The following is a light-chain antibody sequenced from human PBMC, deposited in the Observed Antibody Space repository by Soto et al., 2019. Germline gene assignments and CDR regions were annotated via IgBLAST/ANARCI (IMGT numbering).Light chain of an antibody. V-gene: IGKV3-11*01. CDR1: QSVSSF. CDR3: QQRSNWPWT. CDR2: DAS. J-gene: IGKJ1*01. Sequence: EIVLTQSPATLSLSPGERATLSCRASQSVSSFLVWYQQKPGQAPRLLISDASNRATGIPGRFSGSGSGTDFSLTISSLEPEDFAVYYCQQRSNWPWTFGQGTKGEIK.